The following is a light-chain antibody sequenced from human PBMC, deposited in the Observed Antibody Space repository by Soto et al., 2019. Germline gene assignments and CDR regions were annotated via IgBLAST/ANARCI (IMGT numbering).Light chain of an antibody. CDR1: SSDVCGYNY. CDR2: EVN. J-gene: IGLJ1*01. Sequence: QSALTQPPSASGSPGQSVTISCTGTSSDVCGYNYVSWYQQHPGKAPKLIIFEVNKRPSGVPDRFSGSKSGNTASLTVSGLQAEDEADYYCSSYAGSDNGDVFGTGTKVTVL. V-gene: IGLV2-8*01. CDR3: SSYAGSDNGDV.